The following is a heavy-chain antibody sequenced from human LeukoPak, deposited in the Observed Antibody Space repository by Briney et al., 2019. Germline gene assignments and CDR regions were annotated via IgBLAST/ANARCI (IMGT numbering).Heavy chain of an antibody. CDR3: AREYGSGSARFDP. Sequence: ASVKVSCKASGYTFTGYYMHWARQAPGQGLEWMGWINPNSGGTNYAQKFQGWVTMTRDTSISTAYMELSRLRSDDTAVYYCAREYGSGSARFDPWGQGTLVTVSS. J-gene: IGHJ5*02. V-gene: IGHV1-2*04. CDR2: INPNSGGT. D-gene: IGHD3-10*01. CDR1: GYTFTGYY.